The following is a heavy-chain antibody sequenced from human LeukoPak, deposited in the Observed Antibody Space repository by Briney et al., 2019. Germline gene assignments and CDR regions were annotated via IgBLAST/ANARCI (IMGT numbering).Heavy chain of an antibody. CDR1: GYTFTDYY. CDR3: ARDVVQGSGRPGPIDY. J-gene: IGHJ4*02. V-gene: IGHV1-2*02. Sequence: ASVKVSCKASGYTFTDYYMHWVRQAPGQGLEWMGWINPNSGGTNFAQNFQGRVTMTRDTSISTAYMELSRLRYDDTAVYYCARDVVQGSGRPGPIDYWGQGTLVTVSS. CDR2: INPNSGGT. D-gene: IGHD3-10*01.